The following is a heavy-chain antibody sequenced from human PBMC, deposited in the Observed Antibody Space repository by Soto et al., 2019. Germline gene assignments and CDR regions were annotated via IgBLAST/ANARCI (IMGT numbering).Heavy chain of an antibody. D-gene: IGHD1-26*01. CDR1: GFTFSNYA. CDR3: ARDEGRELLWD. Sequence: QVQLVESGGGVVQPGRSLRLSCAASGFTFSNYAMHWVRQAPGKGLEWVAVIWSDGITKYYADSVKGRFTISRDNSKNTLYLQMNSLRAEDTAVYYCARDEGRELLWDWGQGTLVTVSS. V-gene: IGHV3-33*01. CDR2: IWSDGITK. J-gene: IGHJ4*02.